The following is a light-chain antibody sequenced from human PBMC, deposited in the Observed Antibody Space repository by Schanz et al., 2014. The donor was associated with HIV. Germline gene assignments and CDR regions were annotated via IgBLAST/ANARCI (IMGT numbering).Light chain of an antibody. CDR1: QSVSSN. CDR3: QQYGGSPT. V-gene: IGKV3-20*01. CDR2: GAS. Sequence: IVMTQSPATLSLSPGERATLSCRASQSVSSNLAWYQQKSGQAPRLLIYGASRRATGIPDRFSGSGSGTDFSLTISRLEPADAAVYYCQQYGGSPTFGQGTKVEIK. J-gene: IGKJ1*01.